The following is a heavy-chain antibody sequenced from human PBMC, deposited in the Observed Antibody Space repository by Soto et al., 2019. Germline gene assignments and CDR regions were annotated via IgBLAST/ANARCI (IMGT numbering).Heavy chain of an antibody. CDR3: ARWVGATNYYYYGMDV. D-gene: IGHD1-26*01. CDR1: GGTFSSYA. Sequence: QVQLVQSGAEVKKPGSSVKVSCKASGGTFSSYAISWVRQAPGQGLEWMGGIIPIFGTANYAQKFQGRVTITADESTSTAYTELSSLRSEDTAVYYCARWVGATNYYYYGMDVWGQGTTVTVSS. CDR2: IIPIFGTA. J-gene: IGHJ6*02. V-gene: IGHV1-69*01.